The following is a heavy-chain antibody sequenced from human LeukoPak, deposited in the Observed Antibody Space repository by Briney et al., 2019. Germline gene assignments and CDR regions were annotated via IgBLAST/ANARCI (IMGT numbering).Heavy chain of an antibody. CDR1: GYTFTGYY. CDR3: ARVRAGSYLGGDY. CDR2: INPNSGGT. J-gene: IGHJ4*02. V-gene: IGHV1-2*02. D-gene: IGHD1-26*01. Sequence: GAPVKVSCKASGYTFTGYYMHWVRQAPGQGREWMGWINPNSGGTNYAQKFQGRVTMARDTSISTAYMELSRLRSDDTAVYYCARVRAGSYLGGDYWGQGTLVTVSS.